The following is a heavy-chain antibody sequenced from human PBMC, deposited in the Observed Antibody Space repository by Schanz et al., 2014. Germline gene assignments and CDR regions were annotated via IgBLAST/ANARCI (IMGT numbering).Heavy chain of an antibody. CDR3: ARDRPSGYALDF. J-gene: IGHJ4*02. CDR2: IYSNGIS. CDR1: GGSINNYF. Sequence: QVHLQESGPGLVKPSETLSVTCTVSGGSINNYFWTWIRQPAGKGLEWIGRIYSNGISHYNPSLESRVTMSVDTSKNKFSLNLTPVTPADTAVYYCARDRPSGYALDFWGQGTLVTVSS. D-gene: IGHD5-12*01. V-gene: IGHV4-4*07.